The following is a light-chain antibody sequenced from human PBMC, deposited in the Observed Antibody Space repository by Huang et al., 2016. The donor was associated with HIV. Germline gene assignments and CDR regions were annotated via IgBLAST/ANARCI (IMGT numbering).Light chain of an antibody. V-gene: IGKV3-15*01. CDR2: GAS. CDR3: QQYNNWPPVT. J-gene: IGKJ5*01. CDR1: ESVGRT. Sequence: EALMTQSPATLSVSPGERVTLSCRASESVGRTLVWYQQKPGQAPRLLIYGASTRVTGVPARFSGGGSGTEFTLTISSLQSEDLAVYYCQQYNNWPPVTFGQGTRLDIK.